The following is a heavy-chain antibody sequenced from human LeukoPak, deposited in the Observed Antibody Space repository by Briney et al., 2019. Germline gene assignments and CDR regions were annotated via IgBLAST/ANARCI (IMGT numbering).Heavy chain of an antibody. CDR3: ARVAVGALDAFDI. Sequence: GESLKISCKGSGYSFTSYWISWVRQMPGKGLEWMGRIDPSDSYTNYSPSFQGHVTISADKSISTAHLQWSSLKASDTAIYYCARVAVGALDAFDIWGQGTLVTVSS. V-gene: IGHV5-10-1*01. J-gene: IGHJ3*02. D-gene: IGHD1-26*01. CDR1: GYSFTSYW. CDR2: IDPSDSYT.